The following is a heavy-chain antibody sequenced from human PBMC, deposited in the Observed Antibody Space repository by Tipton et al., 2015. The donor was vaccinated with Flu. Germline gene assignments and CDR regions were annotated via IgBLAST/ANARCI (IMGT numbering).Heavy chain of an antibody. CDR3: ASLKYQLPNSFDP. CDR1: GGSISSGSHY. Sequence: GLVKPSETLSLTCSVSGGSISSGSHYWAWIRQPPGKGLEWIGTIYYSGSTYYNPSLKSRVTISVDTSKNQFSLKMRSVTASDTAVYYCASLKYQLPNSFDPWGQGTLVSVSS. CDR2: IYYSGST. V-gene: IGHV4-39*01. J-gene: IGHJ5*02. D-gene: IGHD2-2*01.